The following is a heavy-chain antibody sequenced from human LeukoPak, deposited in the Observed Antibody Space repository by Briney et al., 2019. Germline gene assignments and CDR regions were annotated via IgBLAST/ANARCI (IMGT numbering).Heavy chain of an antibody. J-gene: IGHJ4*02. V-gene: IGHV5-10-1*01. D-gene: IGHD3-10*01. CDR2: IIPIVSHI. Sequence: ISCKGAGSRFTGXWISWGRQVPGKGVEWMGSIIPIVSHINYPPSFQRPVTISAHKSISTVYLQWSSLKASDTAMYYCARLREDGQIGDFWGQGTLXXXXS. CDR1: GSRFTGXW. CDR3: ARLREDGQIGDF.